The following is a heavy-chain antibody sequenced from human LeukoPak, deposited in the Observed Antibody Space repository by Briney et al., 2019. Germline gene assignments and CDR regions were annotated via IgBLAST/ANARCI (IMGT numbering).Heavy chain of an antibody. V-gene: IGHV1-69*05. D-gene: IGHD3-22*01. CDR1: GGTFSSYA. Sequence: SVKVSCKASGGTFSSYAISWVRQAPGQGLEWMGGIIPIFGTANYAQKLQGRVTMTTDTSTSTAYMELRSLRSDDTAVYYCARGSLITPSFIAFQHWGQGTLVTVSS. CDR2: IIPIFGTA. J-gene: IGHJ1*01. CDR3: ARGSLITPSFIAFQH.